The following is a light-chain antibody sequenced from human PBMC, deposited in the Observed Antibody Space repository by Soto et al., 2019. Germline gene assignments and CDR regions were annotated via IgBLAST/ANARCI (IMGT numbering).Light chain of an antibody. V-gene: IGKV3-20*01. CDR3: QQYGSSGT. CDR2: GAS. J-gene: IGKJ1*01. Sequence: EIVLTQSPGTLSLSPGEIATLSCRASQSVGSSYLAWYLQKPCQAPRLLIYGASSRATGIQDRFSGSGSGTDLPLTISRLEPEDFPVYYCQQYGSSGTFGQGTKVDIK. CDR1: QSVGSSY.